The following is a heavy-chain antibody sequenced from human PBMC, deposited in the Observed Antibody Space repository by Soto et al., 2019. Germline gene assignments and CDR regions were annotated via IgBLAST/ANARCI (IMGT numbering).Heavy chain of an antibody. CDR3: AHRAVIYGNWNGGSFDF. Sequence: QITLKESGPTRVKPTQTLTLTCTFSGFSLSTSGVGVGWIRQPPGKALERLALIYWDDDKRYSPSLKSRLTLTKDTSKNHVVLTLTHVDPLDTATYYCAHRAVIYGNWNGGSFDFWGQGVLVTVSS. D-gene: IGHD1-1*01. CDR1: GFSLSTSGVG. J-gene: IGHJ4*02. CDR2: IYWDDDK. V-gene: IGHV2-5*02.